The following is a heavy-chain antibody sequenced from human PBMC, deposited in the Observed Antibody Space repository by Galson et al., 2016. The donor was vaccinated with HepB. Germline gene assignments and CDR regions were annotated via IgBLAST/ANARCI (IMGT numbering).Heavy chain of an antibody. CDR1: GFTFSNYW. V-gene: IGHV3-7*05. CDR3: ARRRGSGSHDY. CDR2: IKQDGSEE. Sequence: SLRLSCAASGFTFSNYWMHWVRQAPGKGLEWVANIKQDGSEEYYVDSVKGRFTISRDNAKNSLYLQMNSLRAEDTAVYYCARRRGSGSHDYWGQGTLVTVSS. D-gene: IGHD3-10*01. J-gene: IGHJ4*02.